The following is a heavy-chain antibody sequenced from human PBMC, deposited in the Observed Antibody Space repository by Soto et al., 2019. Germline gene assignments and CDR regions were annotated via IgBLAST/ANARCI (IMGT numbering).Heavy chain of an antibody. CDR1: GFTFSNYN. D-gene: IGHD3-10*01. CDR3: ETGSGSYYMGDAFDI. J-gene: IGHJ3*02. V-gene: IGHV3-21*01. Sequence: EVQLVESGGGLVKPGGSLRLACAASGFTFSNYNMNWVCQAPGKGLEWVSSISASSSYIYYADSVKGRFNISRDNAKNSLFLQMISLRAEDTAVYYCETGSGSYYMGDAFDIWGQGTMVTVSS. CDR2: ISASSSYI.